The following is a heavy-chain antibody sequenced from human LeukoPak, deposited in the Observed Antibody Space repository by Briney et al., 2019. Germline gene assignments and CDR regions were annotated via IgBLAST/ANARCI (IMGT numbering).Heavy chain of an antibody. CDR3: AKGNDFWSGYLDY. Sequence: GGSLRLSCAASGFTFSSYGMHWVRQVPGKGLEWVAVIWYDGSNKYYADSVKGRFTISRDNSKNTLYLQMNSLRAEDTAVYYCAKGNDFWSGYLDYWGQGTLVTVSS. CDR1: GFTFSSYG. V-gene: IGHV3-33*06. D-gene: IGHD3-3*01. CDR2: IWYDGSNK. J-gene: IGHJ4*02.